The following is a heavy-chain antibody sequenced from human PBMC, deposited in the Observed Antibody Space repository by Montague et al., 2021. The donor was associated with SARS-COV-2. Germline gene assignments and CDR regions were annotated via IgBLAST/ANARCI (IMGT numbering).Heavy chain of an antibody. CDR2: TYFRSSFYI. CDR1: GDSVSSSTVA. J-gene: IGHJ4*02. V-gene: IGHV6-1*01. D-gene: IGHD6-19*01. Sequence: CAISGDSVSSSTVAWNWLRQSPSRGLEWLGRTYFRSSFYIDYALSVKSRLNIQPDSAKNQFSLQLTSVTPEDTAIYYCARQDTSGWLTFDYWGQGILVTVSS. CDR3: ARQDTSGWLTFDY.